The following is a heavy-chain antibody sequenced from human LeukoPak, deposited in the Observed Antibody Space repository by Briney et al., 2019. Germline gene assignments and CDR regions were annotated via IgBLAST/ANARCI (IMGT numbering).Heavy chain of an antibody. CDR1: GFTFSSYS. CDR3: ARVGAVAGSFDY. CDR2: ISSSSSYI. V-gene: IGHV3-21*01. D-gene: IGHD6-19*01. Sequence: GGSLRLSCAASGFTFSSYSMNWVRQAPGKGLEWVSSISSSSSYIYYADSVKGRFTISRDNAKNSLYLQMNSLRAEDTAVYYCARVGAVAGSFDYWGQGTLVTVSS. J-gene: IGHJ4*02.